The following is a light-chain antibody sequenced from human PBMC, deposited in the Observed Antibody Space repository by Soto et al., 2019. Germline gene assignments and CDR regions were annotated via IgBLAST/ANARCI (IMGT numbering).Light chain of an antibody. CDR3: SSYTSSSTPYV. V-gene: IGLV2-14*01. CDR2: DVS. CDR1: SSDFGGYNY. J-gene: IGLJ1*01. Sequence: SALTQPASLSGSPGQSITLSCPGTSSDFGGYNYVSWYQQHPGKAPKLMIYDVSNRPSGVSNRFSGSKSGNTASPTISGLQAEDEADYYCSSYTSSSTPYVFGTGTKVTVL.